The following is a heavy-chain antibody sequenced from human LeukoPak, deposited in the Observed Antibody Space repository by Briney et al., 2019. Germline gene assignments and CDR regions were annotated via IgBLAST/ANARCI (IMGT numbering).Heavy chain of an antibody. J-gene: IGHJ4*02. CDR1: GGSISSGSYY. V-gene: IGHV4-61*02. D-gene: IGHD1-26*01. Sequence: PSETLSLTCTVSGGSISSGSYYWSWIRQPAGKGLEWIGRIFTSGSTNYNPSLKSRVTLSVDTSKNQFSLKLSSVTAADTAVYYCARGPAVQWELYRPYFDYWGRGTLVTVSS. CDR2: IFTSGST. CDR3: ARGPAVQWELYRPYFDY.